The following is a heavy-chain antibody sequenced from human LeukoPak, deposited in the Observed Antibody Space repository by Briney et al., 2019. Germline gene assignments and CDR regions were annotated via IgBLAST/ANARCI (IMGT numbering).Heavy chain of an antibody. CDR3: ARHPSIWNLYFYY. CDR2: IYYTGTT. V-gene: IGHV4-59*08. Sequence: PSETLSLTCTVSGGSISSYYWSWIRQPPGKGLEWIGYIYYTGTTNYNPSLKSRVTISVDTSKNQFSLKLSSVAAADAAVYYCARHPSIWNLYFYYWGQGTLVTVSS. J-gene: IGHJ4*02. D-gene: IGHD1-1*01. CDR1: GGSISSYY.